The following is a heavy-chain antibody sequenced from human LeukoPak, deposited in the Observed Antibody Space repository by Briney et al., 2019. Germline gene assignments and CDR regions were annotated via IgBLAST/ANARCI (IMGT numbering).Heavy chain of an antibody. CDR1: GDSVSSNSAA. D-gene: IGHD6-19*01. CDR2: TYYRSKWYN. J-gene: IGHJ4*02. V-gene: IGHV6-1*01. CDR3: ARERYSSGWYGDNDY. Sequence: SQTVSLTCAISGDSVSSNSAAWNWIRQSPSRGLDWLGRTYYRSKWYNDYAVSVKSRITINPDTSKNQFSLQLNSVTPEDTAVYYCARERYSSGWYGDNDYWGQGTLVTVSS.